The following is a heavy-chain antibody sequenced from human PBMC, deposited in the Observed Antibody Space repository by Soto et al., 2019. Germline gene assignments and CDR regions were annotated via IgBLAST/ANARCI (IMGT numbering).Heavy chain of an antibody. J-gene: IGHJ4*02. D-gene: IGHD1-1*01. CDR3: AHRLGGFTWNDGYLDY. CDR1: GFSLTTHPMG. Sequence: QITLKESGPPLVDPTETLTLTCSFSGFSLTTHPMGVGWIRQPPGRALEWLAVIYWDDDKRYNPSLRSRLTITKDTSKRQVVLTMTYMEPADTATYYCAHRLGGFTWNDGYLDYWGQGTLVTVSS. V-gene: IGHV2-5*02. CDR2: IYWDDDK.